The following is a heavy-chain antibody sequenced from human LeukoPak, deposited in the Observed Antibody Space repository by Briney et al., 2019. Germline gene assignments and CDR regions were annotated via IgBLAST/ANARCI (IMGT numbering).Heavy chain of an antibody. CDR3: ARDKTGDYGDLNWFDP. CDR1: GGSTSSYY. CDR2: IYTSGST. D-gene: IGHD4-17*01. V-gene: IGHV4-4*07. J-gene: IGHJ5*02. Sequence: PSETLSLTCTVSGGSTSSYYWSWMRQPVGKGLEWIGRIYTSGSTKYNPSLKSRVTMSVDTSKNQFSLKLSSVTAADTAVYYCARDKTGDYGDLNWFDPWGQGTLVTVSS.